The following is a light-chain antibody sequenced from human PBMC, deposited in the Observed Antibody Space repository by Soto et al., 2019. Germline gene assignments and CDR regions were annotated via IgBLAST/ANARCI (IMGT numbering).Light chain of an antibody. CDR1: QSVSSN. CDR3: QQYNNWPRT. J-gene: IGKJ3*01. CDR2: GAS. Sequence: EIVMTQSPATLSVSPGERATLSCRASQSVSSNLAWYQQKPGQAPRLLIYGASTRATGIPARFSGSGSGTEFTLTISSLQSEDFAVYYCQQYNNWPRTCGPGTKV. V-gene: IGKV3-15*01.